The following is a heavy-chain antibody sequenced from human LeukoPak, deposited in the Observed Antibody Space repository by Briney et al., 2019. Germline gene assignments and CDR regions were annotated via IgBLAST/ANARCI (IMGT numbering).Heavy chain of an antibody. CDR2: FYYPGST. J-gene: IGHJ4*02. Sequence: SETLSLTCTVSGASISSNNYYWAWIRQPPGKGLEWIGSFYYPGSTYYNPSLKSRVTISIDASRNQFSLNLSSVTAADTAVYYCASRSGGDYWGQGTLVTVSS. CDR1: GASISSNNYY. V-gene: IGHV4-39*01. CDR3: ASRSGGDY. D-gene: IGHD3-10*01.